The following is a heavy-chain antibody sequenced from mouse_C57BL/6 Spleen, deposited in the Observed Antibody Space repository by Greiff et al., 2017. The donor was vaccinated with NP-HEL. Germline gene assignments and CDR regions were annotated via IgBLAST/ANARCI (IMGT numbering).Heavy chain of an antibody. CDR1: GFTFSDYG. CDR2: ISSGSSTI. CDR3: ARGFITTVVADV. Sequence: EVQLVESGGGLVKPGGSLKLSCAASGFTFSDYGMHWVRQAPEKGLEWVAYISSGSSTIYYADTVKGRFTNSRDNAKNTLFLQMTSLRSEDTAMYYCARGFITTVVADVWGTGTTVTVSS. J-gene: IGHJ1*03. V-gene: IGHV5-17*01. D-gene: IGHD1-1*01.